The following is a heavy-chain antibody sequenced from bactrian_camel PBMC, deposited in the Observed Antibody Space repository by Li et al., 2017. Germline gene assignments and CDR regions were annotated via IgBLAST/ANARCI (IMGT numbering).Heavy chain of an antibody. V-gene: IGHV3S40*01. CDR1: GFIFSADH. J-gene: IGHJ6*01. CDR3: GAENPGGMWYYCLQHYGY. CDR2: INSGVGTT. Sequence: QLVESGGGLVQPGKALKLSCAASGFIFSADHMNWVRQAPGKGLEWVSSINSGVGTTYYADSVKGRFTIFQDNAKNTAYLQMNSLKPEDTAVYNCGAENPGGMWYYCLQHYGYWGQGTQVTVS. D-gene: IGHD3*01.